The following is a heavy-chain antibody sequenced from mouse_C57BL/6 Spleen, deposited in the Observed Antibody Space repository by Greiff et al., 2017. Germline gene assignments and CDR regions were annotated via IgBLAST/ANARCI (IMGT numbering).Heavy chain of an antibody. V-gene: IGHV1-72*01. CDR3: AREERGAWFAY. Sequence: VQLQQPGAELVKPGASVKLSCKASGYTFTSYWMHWVKQRPGRGLKWIGRIDPNSGGTKYNEKFKSKATLTVDKPSSTAYMQLSSLTSEDSAVYYCAREERGAWFAYWGQGTLVTVSA. CDR1: GYTFTSYW. J-gene: IGHJ3*01. CDR2: IDPNSGGT.